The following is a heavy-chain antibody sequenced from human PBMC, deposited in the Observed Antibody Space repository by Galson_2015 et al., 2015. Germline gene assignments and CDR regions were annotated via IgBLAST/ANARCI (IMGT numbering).Heavy chain of an antibody. CDR1: GFTFSSYW. D-gene: IGHD6-6*01. CDR3: ARAERQLVPFDY. CDR2: IKQDGSEK. Sequence: SLRLSCAASGFTFSSYWMSWVRQAPGKGLEWVANIKQDGSEKYYVDSVKGRFTISRDNAKNSLYLQMNSLRAEDTAVYYCARAERQLVPFDYWAREPWSPSPQ. J-gene: IGHJ4*02. V-gene: IGHV3-7*04.